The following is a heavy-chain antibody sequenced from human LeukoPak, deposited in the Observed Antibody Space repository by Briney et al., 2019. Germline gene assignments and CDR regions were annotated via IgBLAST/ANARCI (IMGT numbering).Heavy chain of an antibody. Sequence: GGSLRLSCAASGFTLSSTAMTWVRQAPGKGLEWVSTIAISDGKTYYADSVKGRFSISRDNSRNTLYLHMNSLRAEDTAVYYCAKLGTSDDYWGQGALVTVSS. CDR3: AKLGTSDDY. CDR2: IAISDGKT. J-gene: IGHJ4*02. CDR1: GFTLSSTA. V-gene: IGHV3-23*01. D-gene: IGHD2-2*01.